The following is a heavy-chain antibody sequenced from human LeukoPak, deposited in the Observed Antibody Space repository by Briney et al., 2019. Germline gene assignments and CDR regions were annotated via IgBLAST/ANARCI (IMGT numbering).Heavy chain of an antibody. V-gene: IGHV3-21*01. CDR3: ARDGGGRYDFWSGYYYGWFDP. CDR2: ISSSSTYI. Sequence: NPGGSLRLSCTASGFTFSSYTMNWVRQAPGKGLEWVSSISSSSTYIYYADSVKRRFTISRDNAKNSLYLQMNSLRAEDTAVYYCARDGGGRYDFWSGYYYGWFDPWGQGTLATVSS. D-gene: IGHD3-3*01. J-gene: IGHJ5*02. CDR1: GFTFSSYT.